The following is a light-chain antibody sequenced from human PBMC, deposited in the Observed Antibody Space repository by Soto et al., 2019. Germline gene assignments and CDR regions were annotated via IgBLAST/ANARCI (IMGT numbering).Light chain of an antibody. Sequence: QSALTQPASVSGSPGQSMTISCTGTSSDVGGYNYVSWYQQHPGKAPKLMIYEVSNRPSGVSNRFSGSKSGNTASLTISGLQVEDEADYYCSSYAGGIKWVFGGGTKLTVL. J-gene: IGLJ3*02. CDR2: EVS. CDR3: SSYAGGIKWV. V-gene: IGLV2-14*01. CDR1: SSDVGGYNY.